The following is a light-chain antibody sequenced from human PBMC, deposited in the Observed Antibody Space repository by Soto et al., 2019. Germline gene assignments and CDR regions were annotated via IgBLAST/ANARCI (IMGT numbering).Light chain of an antibody. CDR1: QSISRY. CDR3: QQSNGTPST. Sequence: IQMTQSQSSLSAPVGDGVTITCRASQSISRYLNWYQQKPGKAPSLLIYVASSLQSEVPSRFRGSGSGTDFTLTITRLQPEDFASYYCQQSNGTPSTFGQGTRLEI. J-gene: IGKJ5*01. V-gene: IGKV1-39*01. CDR2: VAS.